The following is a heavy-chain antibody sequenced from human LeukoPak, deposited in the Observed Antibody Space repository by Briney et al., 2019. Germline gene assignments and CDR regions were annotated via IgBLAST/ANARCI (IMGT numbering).Heavy chain of an antibody. CDR2: ISSDRSGSST. J-gene: IGHJ4*02. D-gene: IGHD6-19*01. CDR1: GFTLSGPW. CDR3: LKSSGWPDY. Sequence: PGGSLRLSCAASGFTLSGPWMHWVRQAPGKGLLWVSRISSDRSGSSTMYADSVKGRFTISRDDAKNTLYLQMNSLRGEDTAVYYCLKSSGWPDYWGQGTLVTVSS. V-gene: IGHV3-74*03.